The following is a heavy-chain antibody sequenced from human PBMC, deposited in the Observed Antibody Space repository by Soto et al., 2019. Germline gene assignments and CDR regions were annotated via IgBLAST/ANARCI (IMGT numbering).Heavy chain of an antibody. J-gene: IGHJ4*02. CDR1: GYSFTSDW. CDR2: IDPSDSYV. CDR3: ARHYYDSSGYYLFLDY. V-gene: IGHV5-10-1*01. D-gene: IGHD3-22*01. Sequence: GESLKISCEASGYSFTSDWISWALQMPGKGLEWMGRIDPSDSYVNYSPSFQGHVTISADKSISTAYLQWSSLKASDTAVYYCARHYYDSSGYYLFLDYWGQGTLVTVSS.